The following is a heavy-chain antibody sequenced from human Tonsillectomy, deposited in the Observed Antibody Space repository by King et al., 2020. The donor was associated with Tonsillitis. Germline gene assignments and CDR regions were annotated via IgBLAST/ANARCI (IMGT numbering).Heavy chain of an antibody. CDR3: AKVSEDLSGYDYPLDS. CDR2: IRDDGSDK. Sequence: VQLVQSGGGVVQPGGSLRLSCITSGFSFSSHGMHWVRQAPGNGLDWVAFIRDDGSDKYYADSVRGRFIISRDNSKNTLYLQVNRLRAEDTAVYYCAKVSEDLSGYDYPLDSWGQGTLVTVSS. D-gene: IGHD5-12*01. J-gene: IGHJ4*02. V-gene: IGHV3-30*02. CDR1: GFSFSSHG.